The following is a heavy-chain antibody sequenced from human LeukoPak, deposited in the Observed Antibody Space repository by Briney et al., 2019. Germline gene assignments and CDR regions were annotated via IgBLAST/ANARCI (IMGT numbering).Heavy chain of an antibody. D-gene: IGHD3-10*01. J-gene: IGHJ4*02. V-gene: IGHV4-59*01. Sequence: SETLSLTCTVSGGSISSYYWSWIRQPPGKGLEWIGYIYYSGSTNYSPSLKSRVTISVDTSKNQFSLKLSSVTAADTAVYYCAKTLYGSGSYYFDYWGQGTLVTVSS. CDR1: GGSISSYY. CDR3: AKTLYGSGSYYFDY. CDR2: IYYSGST.